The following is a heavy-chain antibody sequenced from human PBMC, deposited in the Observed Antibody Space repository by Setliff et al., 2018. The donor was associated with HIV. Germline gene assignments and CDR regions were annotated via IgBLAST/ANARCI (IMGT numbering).Heavy chain of an antibody. V-gene: IGHV4-61*02. D-gene: IGHD1-1*01. J-gene: IGHJ4*02. CDR3: ARDAGTYASLDF. CDR1: GGSIIGHNYY. Sequence: PSETLSLTCTVSGGSIIGHNYYWSWIRQPAGKALEWIGRIYSSGSNTYNPSLKSRVIMSVDTSKNQIFLRLRSVTAADTAVYYCARDAGTYASLDFWGQGILVTVSS. CDR2: IYSSGSN.